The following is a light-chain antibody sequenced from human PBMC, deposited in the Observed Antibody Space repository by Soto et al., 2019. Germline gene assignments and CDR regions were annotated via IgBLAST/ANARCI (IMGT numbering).Light chain of an antibody. CDR1: QGISNW. J-gene: IGKJ2*01. CDR2: AAS. Sequence: DIQMTQSPSSVSASVGDRVTITFRASQGISNWLAWYQQKPGKAPNLLIFAASSLQSGVPSRFSGSGSGTDFTLTISDLQPEDFSTYYCQQANSFPPTFGQGTKLEIK. V-gene: IGKV1-12*01. CDR3: QQANSFPPT.